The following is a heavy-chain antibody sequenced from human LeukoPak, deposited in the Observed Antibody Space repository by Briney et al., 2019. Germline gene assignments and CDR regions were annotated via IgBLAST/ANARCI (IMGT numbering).Heavy chain of an antibody. Sequence: SETLSLTCTVSGGSISSYYWSWIRQPPGKGVEWIGYIYHSGSTNYNPSLKSRVTISVDTSKNQFSLKLSSVTAADTAVYYCARQLRFTSTPFGYWGQGTLVTVSS. CDR2: IYHSGST. CDR3: ARQLRFTSTPFGY. D-gene: IGHD3-3*01. CDR1: GGSISSYY. J-gene: IGHJ4*02. V-gene: IGHV4-59*08.